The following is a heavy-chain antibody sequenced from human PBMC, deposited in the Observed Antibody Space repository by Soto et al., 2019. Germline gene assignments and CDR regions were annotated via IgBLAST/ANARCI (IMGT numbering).Heavy chain of an antibody. V-gene: IGHV4-61*08. D-gene: IGHD4-17*01. CDR2: IYYSGST. Sequence: PSETLSLTCTVSGGSIGSSVYYWSWIRQPPGKGLEWIGYIYYSGSTNYNPSLKSRVTISVDTSKNQFSLKLSSVTAADTAVYYCARGNDYGDYYFDYWGQGTLVTVSS. J-gene: IGHJ4*02. CDR1: GGSIGSSVYY. CDR3: ARGNDYGDYYFDY.